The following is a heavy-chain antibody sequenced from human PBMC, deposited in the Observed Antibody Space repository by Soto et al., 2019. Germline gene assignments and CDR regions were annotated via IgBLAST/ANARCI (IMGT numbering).Heavy chain of an antibody. J-gene: IGHJ6*02. CDR1: GGSISSYF. CDR2: IYSSGTT. Sequence: QVQLQESGPGLVKPSETLSLTCTVSGGSISSYFWSWIRQPAGKGLEWIGRIYSSGTTNYNPSLKSGVTMSVGTSKNHFSLKLSSMTAADTAMYYCARHVYDFWSGHSNYYHYGMDVWGQGTTVTVSS. CDR3: ARHVYDFWSGHSNYYHYGMDV. D-gene: IGHD3-3*01. V-gene: IGHV4-4*07.